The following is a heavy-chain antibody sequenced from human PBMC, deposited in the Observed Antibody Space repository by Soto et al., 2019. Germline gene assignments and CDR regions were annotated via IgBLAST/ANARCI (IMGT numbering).Heavy chain of an antibody. J-gene: IGHJ4*02. CDR3: AKDPVQ. CDR2: ISYDGSNK. CDR1: GFTFSSYG. Sequence: VQLVESGGGVVQPGRSLRLSCAASGFTFSSYGMHWVRQAPGKGLEWVAVISYDGSNKYYADSVKGRFTISRDNSKNTLYLQMNSLRAEDTAVYYCAKDPVQWGQGTLVTVSS. V-gene: IGHV3-30*18.